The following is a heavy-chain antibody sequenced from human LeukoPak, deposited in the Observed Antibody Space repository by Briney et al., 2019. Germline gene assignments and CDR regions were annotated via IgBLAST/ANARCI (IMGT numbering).Heavy chain of an antibody. CDR1: GFTFSSYW. Sequence: AGGSLRLSCAASGFTFSSYWMTWVRQAPGKGLGWVANIKQDGSAKYYVDSLRGRFSISRDNVKNSLFLQMNSLSAEDTAVYYCARCPYDSSGYYSVPSHLDYWGQGTLVTVSS. CDR2: IKQDGSAK. J-gene: IGHJ4*02. CDR3: ARCPYDSSGYYSVPSHLDY. D-gene: IGHD3-22*01. V-gene: IGHV3-7*01.